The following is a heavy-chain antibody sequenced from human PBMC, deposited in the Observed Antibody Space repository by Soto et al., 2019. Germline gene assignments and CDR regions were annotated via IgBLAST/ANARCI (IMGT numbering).Heavy chain of an antibody. CDR3: ARSGYSYGPNWFDP. J-gene: IGHJ5*02. V-gene: IGHV4-59*01. D-gene: IGHD5-18*01. CDR2: IYYSGST. Sequence: SETLSLTCTVSGGSISSYYWSWIRQPPGKGLEWIGYIYYSGSTNYNPSLKSRVTISVDTSKNQFPLKLSSVTAADTAVYYCARSGYSYGPNWFDPWGRGTLVTVSS. CDR1: GGSISSYY.